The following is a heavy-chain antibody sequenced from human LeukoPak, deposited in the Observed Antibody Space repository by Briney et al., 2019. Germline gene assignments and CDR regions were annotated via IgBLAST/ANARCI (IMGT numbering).Heavy chain of an antibody. Sequence: GGSLRLSCVASGFTFSTYPMHWVRQAPGKGLEWVALISFDGSNKYYADSVKGRFTISRDNSKNTLYLQMNSLRAEDTAIYYCAREQKAYSNYPNYDYWGQGALVTVSS. CDR1: GFTFSTYP. V-gene: IGHV3-30*04. D-gene: IGHD4-11*01. CDR2: ISFDGSNK. CDR3: AREQKAYSNYPNYDY. J-gene: IGHJ4*02.